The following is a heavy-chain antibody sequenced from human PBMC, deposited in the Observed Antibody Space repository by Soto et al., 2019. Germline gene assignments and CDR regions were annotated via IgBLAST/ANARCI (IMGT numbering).Heavy chain of an antibody. D-gene: IGHD1-1*01. J-gene: IGHJ4*02. V-gene: IGHV1-3*01. Sequence: QVQLVQSGAEVKKPGASVKLSCKASGYTFTTYALHWVRQAPGQRLEWMGWINDGNGDTKYSQKFQGIVTITRDTSASTGDMVLSSLRSEVTAVYYCSRVGYGGFWNVLLFACWGQGTLVSASS. CDR2: INDGNGDT. CDR3: SRVGYGGFWNVLLFAC. CDR1: GYTFTTYA.